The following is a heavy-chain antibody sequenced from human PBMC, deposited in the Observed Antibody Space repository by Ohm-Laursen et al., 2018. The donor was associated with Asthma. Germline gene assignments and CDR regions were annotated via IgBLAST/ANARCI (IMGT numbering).Heavy chain of an antibody. CDR2: INSVFGTS. D-gene: IGHD2-15*01. CDR3: ARKAGSCITSNCYSLDF. CDR1: GGTLGTSV. J-gene: IGHJ4*02. V-gene: IGHV1-69*01. Sequence: SSVKVSCKSLGGTLGTSVIGWMRQAPGQGLEWLGGINSVFGTSTYAQKFHDRFTITADESTSTVYMTLSSLTSEDTAVYYCARKAGSCITSNCYSLDFWGQGTLVTVSS.